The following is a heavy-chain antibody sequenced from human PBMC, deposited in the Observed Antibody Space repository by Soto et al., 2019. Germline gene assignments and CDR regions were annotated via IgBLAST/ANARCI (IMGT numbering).Heavy chain of an antibody. Sequence: SETLSLTCTVSGGSISSYYWSWIRQPPGKGLEWIGYIYYSGSTNYNPSLKSRVTISVDTSKNQFSLKLSSVTAADTAVYYCARRRITPNSNWFDPWGQGTLVTVSS. CDR1: GGSISSYY. CDR3: ARRRITPNSNWFDP. V-gene: IGHV4-59*08. CDR2: IYYSGST. J-gene: IGHJ5*02. D-gene: IGHD3-3*01.